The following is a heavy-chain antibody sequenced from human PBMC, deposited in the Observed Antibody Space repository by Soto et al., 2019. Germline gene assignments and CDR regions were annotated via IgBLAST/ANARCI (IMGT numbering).Heavy chain of an antibody. CDR2: IIPIFGTA. CDR3: ARGYSESYYFDY. D-gene: IGHD1-26*01. CDR1: GGTFSSYA. V-gene: IGHV1-69*13. Sequence: SVKVSCKASGGTFSSYAISWVRQAPGQGLEWMGGIIPIFGTANYAQKFQGRVTITADESTSTAYMELSSLRSEDTAVYYCARGYSESYYFDYWGQGTLVTVSS. J-gene: IGHJ4*02.